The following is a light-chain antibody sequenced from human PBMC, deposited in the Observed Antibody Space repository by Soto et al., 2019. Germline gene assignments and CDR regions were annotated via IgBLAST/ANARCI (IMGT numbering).Light chain of an antibody. V-gene: IGKV3-11*01. J-gene: IGKJ4*01. CDR3: QQRVNWPTLT. CDR1: QSVSSY. CDR2: DAS. Sequence: EIVMTQSPATLSVSPGERATLSCRASQSVSSYLAWYQQKPGQAPRLLIYDASNRATGIPARFSGSGSGTDFTLTISSVEPEDSAVYYCQQRVNWPTLTFGGGTKVDIK.